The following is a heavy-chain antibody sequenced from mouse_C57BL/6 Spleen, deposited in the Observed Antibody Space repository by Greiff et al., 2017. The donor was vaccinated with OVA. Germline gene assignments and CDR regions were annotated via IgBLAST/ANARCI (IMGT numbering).Heavy chain of an antibody. Sequence: QVQLQQSGADLAKPGASVKLSCKASGYTFTSYWMHWVNQRPGQGLEWIGYINPSSGYTKYNQKFKDKATLTADKSSSTAYMQLSSLTYEDSAVYYCARGAYGDPWFAYWGQGTLVTVSA. CDR3: ARGAYGDPWFAY. V-gene: IGHV1-7*01. J-gene: IGHJ3*01. CDR1: GYTFTSYW. D-gene: IGHD2-13*01. CDR2: INPSSGYT.